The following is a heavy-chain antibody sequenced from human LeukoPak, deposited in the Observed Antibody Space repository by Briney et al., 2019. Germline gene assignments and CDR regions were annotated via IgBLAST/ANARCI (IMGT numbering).Heavy chain of an antibody. CDR2: INWSGGTT. J-gene: IGHJ6*03. Sequence: GGSLRLSCAASGFTFDDYGMSWVRHAPGKGLEWVSGINWSGGTTVYAESVKGRFTVSRDNAKNSLYLQVNSLRVDDTALYYCARERFGSDYYLDVWGKGTTVTVSS. D-gene: IGHD3-10*01. CDR3: ARERFGSDYYLDV. V-gene: IGHV3-20*04. CDR1: GFTFDDYG.